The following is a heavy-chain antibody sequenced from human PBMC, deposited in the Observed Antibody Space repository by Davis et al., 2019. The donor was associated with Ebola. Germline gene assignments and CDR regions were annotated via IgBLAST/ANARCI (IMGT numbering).Heavy chain of an antibody. D-gene: IGHD3-3*01. J-gene: IGHJ4*02. CDR3: ARAGFDEVLDY. V-gene: IGHV3-11*04. CDR1: GFTFSDYY. CDR2: ISSRGDTS. Sequence: GESLKISCEASGFTFSDYYMTWIRQAPGRGLEWVSYISSRGDTSDYADSVKGRFTISRDNAKNSLYLQMNSLTADDTSVYYCARAGFDEVLDYWGQGTPVTVSS.